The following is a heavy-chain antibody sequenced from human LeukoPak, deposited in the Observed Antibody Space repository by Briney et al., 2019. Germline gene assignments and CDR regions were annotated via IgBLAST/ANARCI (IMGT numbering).Heavy chain of an antibody. Sequence: ASVKVSCKASGFTFTSSAVQWVRQARGQRLEWIGWIVVGSGNTNYAQKFQERVSITRDMSTSTAYMELSSLRSEDTAVYYCAASPDYYDSSGYSYYFDYWGQGTLVTVSS. J-gene: IGHJ4*02. D-gene: IGHD3-22*01. V-gene: IGHV1-58*01. CDR3: AASPDYYDSSGYSYYFDY. CDR1: GFTFTSSA. CDR2: IVVGSGNT.